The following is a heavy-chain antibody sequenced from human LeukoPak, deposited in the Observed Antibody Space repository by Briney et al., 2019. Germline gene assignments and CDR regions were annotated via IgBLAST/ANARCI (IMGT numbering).Heavy chain of an antibody. CDR1: GGSISSGSYY. CDR3: ARERLSSGSFDY. V-gene: IGHV4-61*02. D-gene: IGHD1-26*01. J-gene: IGHJ4*02. CDR2: IYTSGST. Sequence: SQTLSLTCTVSGGSISSGSYYWSWIRQPAGKGLEWIGRIYTSGSTNYNPSLKSRVTISVDTSKNQFSLKLSSVTAADTAVYYCARERLSSGSFDYWGQGTLVTVSS.